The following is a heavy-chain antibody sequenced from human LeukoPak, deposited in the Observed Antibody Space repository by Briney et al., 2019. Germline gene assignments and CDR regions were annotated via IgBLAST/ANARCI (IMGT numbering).Heavy chain of an antibody. CDR2: ISYDGSNK. J-gene: IGHJ4*02. V-gene: IGHV3-30*18. Sequence: PGRSLRLSCAASGFTFSSYDMHWVRQAPGKGLEWVRVISYDGSNKYYADSVKGRFTISRDNSKNTLYLQMNSLRAEDTAVYYCAKGATLVVVPFGFWDWGQGTLVTVSS. D-gene: IGHD3-22*01. CDR3: AKGATLVVVPFGFWD. CDR1: GFTFSSYD.